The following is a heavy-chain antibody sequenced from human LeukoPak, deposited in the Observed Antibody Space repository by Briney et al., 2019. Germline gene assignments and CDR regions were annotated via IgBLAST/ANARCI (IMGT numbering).Heavy chain of an antibody. V-gene: IGHV4-34*01. J-gene: IGHJ4*02. CDR2: INHSGST. CDR3: ARNGYYSIDY. CDR1: GGSFSGYY. Sequence: SETLSLTCAVYGGSFSGYYWSWIRQPPGKGLEWIGEINHSGSTNYNPSLKSRVTISVDTSKNQFSLKLSSVTAADTAVYYCARNGYYSIDYWGQGTLVTVSS. D-gene: IGHD4-17*01.